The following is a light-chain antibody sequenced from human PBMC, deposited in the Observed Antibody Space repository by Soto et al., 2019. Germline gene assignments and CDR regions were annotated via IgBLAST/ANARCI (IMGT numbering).Light chain of an antibody. J-gene: IGKJ1*01. V-gene: IGKV3-20*01. CDR3: QQYGYLGT. CDR1: QSISSSF. Sequence: EIVLTQSPGTLSLSPGERATLSCRASQSISSSFLAWYQQRPGQSPRLIIYGASSRATGIPDRFSGSGSGTDFTLTISRLEPEDFAVYYCQQYGYLGTFGQGTKVEFK. CDR2: GAS.